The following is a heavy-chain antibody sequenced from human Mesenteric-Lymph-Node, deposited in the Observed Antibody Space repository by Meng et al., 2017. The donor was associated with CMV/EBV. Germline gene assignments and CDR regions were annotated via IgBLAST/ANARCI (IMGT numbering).Heavy chain of an antibody. CDR1: EFTFSDYN. CDR3: ARDRLGRYYYGMDV. J-gene: IGHJ6*02. Sequence: GESLKISCAASEFTFSDYNMNWVRQAPGKGLEWVSSISGLSGYINYADSVKGRFTISRDNAKNSLFLQMNSLRVEDTAVYYCARDRLGRYYYGMDVWGQGTTVTVSS. V-gene: IGHV3-21*06. CDR2: ISGLSGYI. D-gene: IGHD5/OR15-5a*01.